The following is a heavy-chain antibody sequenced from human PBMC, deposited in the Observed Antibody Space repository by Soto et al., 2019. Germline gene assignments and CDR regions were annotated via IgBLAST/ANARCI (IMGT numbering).Heavy chain of an antibody. CDR1: GFTFNDYD. J-gene: IGHJ4*02. Sequence: PGGSLRLSCAASGFTFNDYDMHWVRQAPGKGLEWVAVIWYDESHKYYADSVKGRFTSSRDNSKNTVYLQMNSLRAEDTAVYYCARSAIRHGPTQFDFDHWGQGTLVTVSS. CDR3: ARSAIRHGPTQFDFDH. V-gene: IGHV3-33*01. CDR2: IWYDESHK. D-gene: IGHD2-8*01.